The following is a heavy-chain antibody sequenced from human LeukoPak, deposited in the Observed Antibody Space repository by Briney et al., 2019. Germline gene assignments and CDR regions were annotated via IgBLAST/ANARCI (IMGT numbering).Heavy chain of an antibody. CDR1: GYTFTGYY. D-gene: IGHD2-2*01. J-gene: IGHJ3*02. CDR2: INPNSGGT. CDR3: ARNYCSSTSCQGWGAFDI. Sequence: ASVKVSCKASGYTFTGYYMHWVRQAPGQGLEWMGWINPNSGGTNYAQKFQGWVTMTRDTSISTAYMELSRLRSDDTAVYYCARNYCSSTSCQGWGAFDIWGQGTMVTVSS. V-gene: IGHV1-2*04.